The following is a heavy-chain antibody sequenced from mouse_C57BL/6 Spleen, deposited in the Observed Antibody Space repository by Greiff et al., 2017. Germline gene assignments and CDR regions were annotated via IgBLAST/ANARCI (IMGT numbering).Heavy chain of an antibody. CDR2: ISSGGDYI. CDR1: GFTFSSYA. J-gene: IGHJ3*01. Sequence: VQLKESGEGLVKPGGSLKLSCAASGFTFSSYAMSWVRQTPEKRLEWVAYISSGGDYIYYADTVKGRFTISRDNARNTLYLQMSSLKSEDTAMYYCTRDRDYSNSFAYWGQGTLVTVSA. V-gene: IGHV5-9-1*02. D-gene: IGHD2-5*01. CDR3: TRDRDYSNSFAY.